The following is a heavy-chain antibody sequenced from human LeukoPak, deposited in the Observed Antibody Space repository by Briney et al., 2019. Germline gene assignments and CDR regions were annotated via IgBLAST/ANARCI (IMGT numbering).Heavy chain of an antibody. J-gene: IGHJ4*02. CDR2: IWYDGSNK. CDR3: ARVGYSSGWYNYFDY. Sequence: PGGSLRLSCAASGFTFSSYGMHWVRQAPGKGLEWVAVIWYDGSNKYYADSVKGRFTISRDNSKNTLYLQMNSLRAEDTAVYYCARVGYSSGWYNYFDYWGQGTLVTVSS. V-gene: IGHV3-33*01. D-gene: IGHD6-19*01. CDR1: GFTFSSYG.